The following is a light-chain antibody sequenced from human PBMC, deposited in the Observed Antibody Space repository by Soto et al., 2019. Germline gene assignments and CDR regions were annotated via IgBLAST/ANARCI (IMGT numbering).Light chain of an antibody. Sequence: QSALTQPASVSGSPGQSITISCTGTSSDIGTYDLVSWYQHHPGKAPKLMIYEVNLRPSGVSNRFSASKSGNTASLTISGLQADDEADYYCCSYAGRSPWDVFGTGTKLTVL. CDR1: SSDIGTYDL. CDR2: EVN. V-gene: IGLV2-23*02. CDR3: CSYAGRSPWDV. J-gene: IGLJ1*01.